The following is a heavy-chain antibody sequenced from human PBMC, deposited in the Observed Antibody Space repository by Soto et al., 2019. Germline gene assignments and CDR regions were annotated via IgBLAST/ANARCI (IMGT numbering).Heavy chain of an antibody. CDR1: GFTFSSYA. D-gene: IGHD2-2*01. J-gene: IGHJ5*02. CDR3: ANHGLGHIVVVPAAMGGNWFDP. Sequence: EVQLLESGGGLVQPGGSLRLSCAASGFTFSSYAMSWVRQAPGKGLEWVSAISGSGGSTYYADSVKGRFTISRDNSKNTLNLQMNSLRAEDTAVYYCANHGLGHIVVVPAAMGGNWFDPWGQGTLVTVSS. CDR2: ISGSGGST. V-gene: IGHV3-23*01.